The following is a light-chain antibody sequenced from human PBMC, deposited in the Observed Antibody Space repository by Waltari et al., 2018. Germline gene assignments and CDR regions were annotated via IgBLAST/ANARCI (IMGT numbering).Light chain of an antibody. CDR3: QQYNSCPYT. Sequence: DIQMTQSPSTLSASVGDRVTITCRAMQSISRWLAWYQQKPGKAPKLLIYKASSLESGGPSGFSCSGSGTEFTLTISSLRPDDFATYYCQQYNSCPYTFGQGTKLEIK. V-gene: IGKV1-5*03. CDR1: QSISRW. J-gene: IGKJ2*01. CDR2: KAS.